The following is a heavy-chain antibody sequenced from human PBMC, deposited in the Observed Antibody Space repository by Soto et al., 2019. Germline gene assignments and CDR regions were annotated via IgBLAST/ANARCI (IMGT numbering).Heavy chain of an antibody. D-gene: IGHD5-12*01. CDR3: ARESGYHFLVFSVGMEV. Sequence: ASVKVSCKSSGYTFTYYYIHWVRQAPGQGLEWMGWISAYNGNTNYAQKLQGGVTMTTETSTSTAYMELRSLRSYDTAVYYCARESGYHFLVFSVGMEVWGQGTTLTVSS. CDR2: ISAYNGNT. V-gene: IGHV1-18*04. J-gene: IGHJ6*02. CDR1: GYTFTYYY.